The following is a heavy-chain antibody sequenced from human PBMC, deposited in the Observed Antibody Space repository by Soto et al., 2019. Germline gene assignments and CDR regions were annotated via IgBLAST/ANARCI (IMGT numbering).Heavy chain of an antibody. V-gene: IGHV4-30-4*01. CDR2: IYYSGST. CDR3: ARDSSEGEDGMDV. CDR1: GGSISSGDYY. Sequence: QVQLQESGPGLVKPSQTLSLTCTVSGGSISSGDYYWSWIRQPPGKGLEWIGYIYYSGSTYYNPSLKSRVTISVDTSKHQFSLQLSSVTAADPAVYYCARDSSEGEDGMDVWGQGTTVTVSS. D-gene: IGHD3-16*01. J-gene: IGHJ6*02.